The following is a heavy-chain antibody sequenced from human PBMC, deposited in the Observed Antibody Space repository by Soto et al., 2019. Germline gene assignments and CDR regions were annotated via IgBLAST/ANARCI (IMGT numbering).Heavy chain of an antibody. CDR3: AREYGSGTTGPYYGMDV. V-gene: IGHV1-18*01. CDR1: GYTFTSYG. Sequence: QVPLVQSGAEVKKPGASVKVSCKASGYTFTSYGISWVRQAPGQGLEWMGWISAYNGNTNYAQKLQGRVTMTTDTSXSXXYMELRSLRSDDTAVYYCAREYGSGTTGPYYGMDVWGQGTTVTVSS. D-gene: IGHD3-10*01. J-gene: IGHJ6*02. CDR2: ISAYNGNT.